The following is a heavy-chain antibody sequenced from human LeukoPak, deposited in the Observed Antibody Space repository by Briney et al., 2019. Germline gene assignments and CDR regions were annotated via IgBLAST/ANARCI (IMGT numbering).Heavy chain of an antibody. CDR3: AHRHDYGGGDY. D-gene: IGHD4-23*01. V-gene: IGHV2-5*01. CDR1: GFSLSTGGLG. J-gene: IGHJ4*02. Sequence: SGPTLVNPTQTLTLTCTFSGFSLSTGGLGVSWIRQPPGKALEWLALIYSNDDKRYSPSLRSRLTITKDASKNQVVLTMTNMDPLDTATYYCAHRHDYGGGDYWGQGILVTVSS. CDR2: IYSNDDK.